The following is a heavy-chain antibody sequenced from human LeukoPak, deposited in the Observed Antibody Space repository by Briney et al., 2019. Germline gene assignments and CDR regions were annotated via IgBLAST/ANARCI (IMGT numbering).Heavy chain of an antibody. CDR3: AREDPRTKVPEGMDV. Sequence: SETLSLTCSVSGGSISHYYWSWIRQPPGKGLEWIGYIYYSGTTNYNPSLKSRVTISVDTSKNQFSLKLNSVTAADTAVYYCAREDPRTKVPEGMDVWGQGTTVTVSS. J-gene: IGHJ6*02. V-gene: IGHV4-59*01. CDR2: IYYSGTT. CDR1: GGSISHYY. D-gene: IGHD4/OR15-4a*01.